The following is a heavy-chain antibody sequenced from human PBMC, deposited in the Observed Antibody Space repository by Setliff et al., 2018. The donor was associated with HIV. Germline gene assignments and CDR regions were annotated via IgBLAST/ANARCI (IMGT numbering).Heavy chain of an antibody. D-gene: IGHD3-3*01. CDR1: GGSISSSNW. CDR3: ARHSGGSFYNFWSGDYYYYGMDV. J-gene: IGHJ6*02. Sequence: SETLSLTCAVSGGSISSSNWWSWVRQPPGKGLEWIGEIYHSGSTNYNPSLKSRVTISVDTSKNQFSLKLSSVTAADTAVYYCARHSGGSFYNFWSGDYYYYGMDVWGQGTTVTVSS. CDR2: IYHSGST. V-gene: IGHV4-4*02.